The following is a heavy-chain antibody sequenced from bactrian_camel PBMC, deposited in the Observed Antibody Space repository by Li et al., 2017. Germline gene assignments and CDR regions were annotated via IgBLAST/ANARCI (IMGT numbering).Heavy chain of an antibody. V-gene: IGHV3S53*01. CDR1: SSTFSSYC. J-gene: IGHJ4*01. Sequence: HVQLVESGGGSVQAGGSLRLSCPTSSSTFSSYCMGWFCQAPGKAREGVATTPTFGSATYADSVKGRFTISRDNAKSTVYLLMNSLKSEDTAMHYCAAGRIRVGGRWNDRREYGYWGQGTQVTVS. CDR3: AAGRIRVGGRWNDRREYGY. CDR2: TPTFGSA. D-gene: IGHD6*01.